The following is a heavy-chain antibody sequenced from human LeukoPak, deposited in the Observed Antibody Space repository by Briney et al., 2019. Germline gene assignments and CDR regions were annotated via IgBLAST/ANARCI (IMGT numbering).Heavy chain of an antibody. CDR3: ARGRITVVRGAATSWFDP. V-gene: IGHV3-66*01. J-gene: IGHJ5*02. Sequence: GGTLRLSCAASGFTVSSTYMSWVRQAPGKGLEWVSVIYSGGSTNYADSVKGRFTISRDNSNNTLYLQMNSLTAEDTAVYYCARGRITVVRGAATSWFDPWGQGTLVTVSS. CDR2: IYSGGST. D-gene: IGHD3-10*01. CDR1: GFTVSSTY.